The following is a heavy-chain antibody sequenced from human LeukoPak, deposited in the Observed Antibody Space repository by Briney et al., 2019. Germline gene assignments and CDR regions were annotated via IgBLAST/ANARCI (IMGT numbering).Heavy chain of an antibody. D-gene: IGHD6-13*01. CDR2: INHSGST. CDR1: GYSISNNNW. CDR3: ARKEGGQLVNTRRWFDP. J-gene: IGHJ5*02. Sequence: SETLSLTCAVSGYSISNNNWWGWIRQPPGKGLEWIGEINHSGSTNYNPSLKSRVTISVDTSKNQFSLKLRSVTAADAAVYYCARKEGGQLVNTRRWFDPWGQGTLVTVSS. V-gene: IGHV4-28*01.